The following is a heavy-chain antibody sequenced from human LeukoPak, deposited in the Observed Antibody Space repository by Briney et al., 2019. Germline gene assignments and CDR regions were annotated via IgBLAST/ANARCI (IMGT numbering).Heavy chain of an antibody. CDR1: GFTFSNYA. V-gene: IGHV3-23*01. CDR2: ISGNADST. D-gene: IGHD1-1*01. Sequence: GGSLRLSCAASGFTFSNYAMSWVRQAPGKGLEWVSSISGNADSTYHADSVKGRFTISRDNSKNTLYLQLNCLRAEDTAVYYCARDVWYNWNGCDYWGQGTLVTVSS. CDR3: ARDVWYNWNGCDY. J-gene: IGHJ4*02.